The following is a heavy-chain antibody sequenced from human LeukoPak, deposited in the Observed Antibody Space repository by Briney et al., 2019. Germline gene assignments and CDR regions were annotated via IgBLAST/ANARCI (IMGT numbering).Heavy chain of an antibody. J-gene: IGHJ4*02. Sequence: GGSLRLSCAASVFTFTSYSMNWVRQAPGKGLEWVSTISGGGGSTYYADSVKGRFTISRDNSKNTLYLQVNSLRAEDTAVYYCAKGGKWDVTPFDYWGQGTLVTVSS. CDR3: AKGGKWDVTPFDY. CDR1: VFTFTSYS. D-gene: IGHD1-26*01. V-gene: IGHV3-23*01. CDR2: ISGGGGST.